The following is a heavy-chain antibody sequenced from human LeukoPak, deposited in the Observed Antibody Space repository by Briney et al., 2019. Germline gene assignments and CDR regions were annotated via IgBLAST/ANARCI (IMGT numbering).Heavy chain of an antibody. D-gene: IGHD1-26*01. CDR1: GFTFSNYW. V-gene: IGHV3-74*01. CDR3: ARDTAMPEVGATTFVYYYYMDV. CDR2: INSDESTT. J-gene: IGHJ6*03. Sequence: GGSLRLSCAASGFTFSNYWMHWVRQAPGKGLVWVSRINSDESTTNYADSVKGRFTISRDNAKNSLYLQMNSLRAEDTAVYYCARDTAMPEVGATTFVYYYYMDVWGKGTTVTVSS.